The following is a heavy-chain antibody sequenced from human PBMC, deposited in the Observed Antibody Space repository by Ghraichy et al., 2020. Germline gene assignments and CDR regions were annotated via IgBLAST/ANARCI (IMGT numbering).Heavy chain of an antibody. J-gene: IGHJ3*02. V-gene: IGHV4-39*01. D-gene: IGHD1-26*01. CDR1: GGSISSSSYY. Sequence: SETLSLTCTVSGGSISSSSYYWGWIRQPPGKGLEWIGSIYYSGSAYYNPSLKSRVTISVDTSKNQFSLKLSSVTAADTAVYYCARVQTYYSGSRRHGAFDIWGQGTMVTVSS. CDR2: IYYSGSA. CDR3: ARVQTYYSGSRRHGAFDI.